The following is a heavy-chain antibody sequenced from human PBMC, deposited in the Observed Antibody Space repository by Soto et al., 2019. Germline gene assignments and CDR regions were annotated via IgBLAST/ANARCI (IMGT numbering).Heavy chain of an antibody. CDR3: ASRRYGSGRGV. CDR2: INHSGST. V-gene: IGHV4-34*01. J-gene: IGHJ6*04. Sequence: SETLSLTCAVYGGSFSGYYWSWIRQPPGKGLEWIGEINHSGSTNYNPSLKSRVTISVDTSKNQFSLKLSSVTAADTAVYYCASRRYGSGRGVWGKGTTVTVSS. D-gene: IGHD3-10*01. CDR1: GGSFSGYY.